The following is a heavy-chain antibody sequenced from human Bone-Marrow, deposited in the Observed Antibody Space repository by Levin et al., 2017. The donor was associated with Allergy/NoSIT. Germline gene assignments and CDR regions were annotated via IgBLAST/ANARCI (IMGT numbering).Heavy chain of an antibody. D-gene: IGHD2/OR15-2a*01. CDR3: ATAIRGTEYYLEY. J-gene: IGHJ4*02. CDR1: GFTFWSFA. V-gene: IGHV3-23*01. CDR2: ISARGDKT. Sequence: GESLKISCAASGFTFWSFAMSWVRQAPGKGLEWVSFISARGDKTNYADSVKGRFAISRDNSKNTLYMEVNNLRAEDTAVYYCATAIRGTEYYLEYWGQGTQVSVSS.